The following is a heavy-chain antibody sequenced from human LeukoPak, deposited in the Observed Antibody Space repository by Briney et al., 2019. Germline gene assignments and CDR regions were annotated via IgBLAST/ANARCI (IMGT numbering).Heavy chain of an antibody. CDR2: IYYSGST. J-gene: IGHJ3*02. D-gene: IGHD3-10*01. CDR1: GGSISSYY. V-gene: IGHV4-59*01. CDR3: ARAGRAFDI. Sequence: PSETLSLTCTVSGGSISSYYWSWIRQPPGKGLEWIGYIYYSGSTNYNPSPKSRVTISVDTSKNQFSLKLSPVTAADTAVYYCARAGRAFDIWGQGTMVTVSS.